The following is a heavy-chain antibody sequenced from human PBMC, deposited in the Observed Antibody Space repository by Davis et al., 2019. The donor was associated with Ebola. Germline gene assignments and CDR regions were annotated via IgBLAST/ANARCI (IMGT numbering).Heavy chain of an antibody. J-gene: IGHJ4*02. Sequence: GESLKISCAASGFTFSSYSMNWVRQAPGKGLEWVSSINTGSNYIFYADSVKGRFTISRDNAKNSLYLQMDGLRVEDTAVYYCASGLDYWGQGSLVTVSS. V-gene: IGHV3-21*01. CDR2: INTGSNYI. CDR3: ASGLDY. CDR1: GFTFSSYS.